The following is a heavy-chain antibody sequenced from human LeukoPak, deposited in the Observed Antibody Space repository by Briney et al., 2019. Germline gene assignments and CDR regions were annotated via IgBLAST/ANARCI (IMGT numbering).Heavy chain of an antibody. CDR3: VKGGSLVRGVRYFDY. J-gene: IGHJ4*02. D-gene: IGHD3-10*01. CDR1: GFTFSSYA. Sequence: GGSLRLSCAASGFTFSSYAMSWVRQAPGKGLEWVSIIGDNGVNTYYADSVKGRFTISRDNPKNTLYLQVNGLRAEDTAVYYCVKGGSLVRGVRYFDYWGQGTLLTVSS. V-gene: IGHV3-23*01. CDR2: IGDNGVNT.